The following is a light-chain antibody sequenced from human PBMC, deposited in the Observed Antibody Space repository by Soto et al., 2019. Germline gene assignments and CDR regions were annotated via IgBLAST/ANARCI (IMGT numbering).Light chain of an antibody. CDR2: EVN. CDR3: SSYAGSSNYV. J-gene: IGLJ1*01. CDR1: SSDVGGYNY. Sequence: QSALTQPPSASGSPGQSVTISCTGTSSDVGGYNYVSWYQQHPGKAPKLMIYEVNKRPSGVPDRFSGSKSGNTASLTVSGPQAEDEADYYCSSYAGSSNYVFGTGTKLTVL. V-gene: IGLV2-8*01.